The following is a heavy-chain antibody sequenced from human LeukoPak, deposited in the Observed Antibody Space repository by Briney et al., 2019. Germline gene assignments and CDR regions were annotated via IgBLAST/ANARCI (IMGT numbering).Heavy chain of an antibody. CDR3: ARDLPRTSGP. CDR2: ISYDGSNK. D-gene: IGHD3-10*01. CDR1: GFIFSSYG. V-gene: IGHV3-30*03. Sequence: SGGSLRLSCTASGFIFSSYGMHWVRQAPGKGLEWVAVISYDGSNKYYADSVKGRFTISRDNAKNTLYLQMNSLRAEDTAVYYCARDLPRTSGPWGQGTLVTVSS. J-gene: IGHJ5*02.